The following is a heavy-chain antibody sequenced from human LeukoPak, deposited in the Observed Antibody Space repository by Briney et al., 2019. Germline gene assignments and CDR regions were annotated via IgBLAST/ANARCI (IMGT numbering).Heavy chain of an antibody. CDR3: AKDLGRITGFDLDY. Sequence: PGGSLRLSCAASGFTFSSYDMHWVRQAPGKGLEWVAFIRYDGSNKYYADSVKGRFTISRDNAKNSLYLQMNSLRAEDTAVYYCAKDLGRITGFDLDYWGQGTLVTVSS. CDR2: IRYDGSNK. D-gene: IGHD3-10*01. V-gene: IGHV3-30*02. CDR1: GFTFSSYD. J-gene: IGHJ4*02.